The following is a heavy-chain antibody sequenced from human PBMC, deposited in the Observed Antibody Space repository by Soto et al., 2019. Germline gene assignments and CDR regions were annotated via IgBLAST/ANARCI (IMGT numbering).Heavy chain of an antibody. CDR1: GFTFSSYP. CDR3: ARGPITQTSFIDH. V-gene: IGHV3-30-3*01. J-gene: IGHJ4*02. D-gene: IGHD1-20*01. Sequence: GGSLRLSCEASGFTFSSYPMHWVRQAPGKGLEWVTAISYDGGNQYYADSVKGRFTISRDNSKDTLYLQMHSLRSDDTAVYFCARGPITQTSFIDHWGQGTLVTVSS. CDR2: ISYDGGNQ.